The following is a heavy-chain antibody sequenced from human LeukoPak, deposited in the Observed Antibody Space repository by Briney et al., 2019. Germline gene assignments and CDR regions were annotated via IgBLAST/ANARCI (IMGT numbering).Heavy chain of an antibody. D-gene: IGHD4-11*01. CDR1: RGTFSRYA. Sequence: ASVKVSCKASRGTFSRYAISWVRQAPGQGLEWMGGIIPIFGTAKYAQKFQGRVTITANKSTSTAYMELSSLISEHTAMYYCARAPYSNYDAFDIGGQGTMVSVSS. V-gene: IGHV1-69*06. CDR2: IIPIFGTA. CDR3: ARAPYSNYDAFDI. J-gene: IGHJ3*02.